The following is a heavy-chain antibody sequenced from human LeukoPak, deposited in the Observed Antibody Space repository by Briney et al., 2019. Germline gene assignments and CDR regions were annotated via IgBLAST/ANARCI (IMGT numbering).Heavy chain of an antibody. Sequence: GGSLRLSCAASGFTFSSYEMNWVRQAPGKGLEWVSYISSSGSTIYYADSVKGRFTISRDNAKNSLYLQMNSLRAEDTAVYYCTRDDTILPTVTPYGMDVWGQGTTVTVSS. D-gene: IGHD4-17*01. CDR1: GFTFSSYE. CDR3: TRDDTILPTVTPYGMDV. V-gene: IGHV3-48*03. J-gene: IGHJ6*02. CDR2: ISSSGSTI.